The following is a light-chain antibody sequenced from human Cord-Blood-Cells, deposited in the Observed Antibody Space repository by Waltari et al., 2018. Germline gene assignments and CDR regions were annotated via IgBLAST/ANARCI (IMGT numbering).Light chain of an antibody. CDR2: STN. J-gene: IGLJ3*02. V-gene: IGLV8-61*01. Sequence: QTVVTQEPSFSVSPGWTVTLTCGFSSGSVSTSYYPSWYQQTPGQAPRTLIYSTNTRSSGVPDRFSGSILGNKAALTITGAQADDESDYYCVLYMGSGIWVFGGGTKLTVL. CDR1: SGSVSTSYY. CDR3: VLYMGSGIWV.